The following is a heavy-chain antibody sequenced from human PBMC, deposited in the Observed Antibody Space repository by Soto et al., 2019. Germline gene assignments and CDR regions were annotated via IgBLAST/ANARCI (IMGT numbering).Heavy chain of an antibody. CDR3: ARDGMAVAGTWTPEFDY. CDR1: GFTFSSYG. CDR2: IWYDGSNK. J-gene: IGHJ4*02. V-gene: IGHV3-33*01. Sequence: QVQLVESGGGVVQPGRSLRLSCAASGFTFSSYGMHWVRQAPGKGLEWVAVIWYDGSNKYYADSVKGRFTTSRDNSKNTLYLQMNSLRAEDTAVYYCARDGMAVAGTWTPEFDYWGQGTLVTVSS. D-gene: IGHD6-19*01.